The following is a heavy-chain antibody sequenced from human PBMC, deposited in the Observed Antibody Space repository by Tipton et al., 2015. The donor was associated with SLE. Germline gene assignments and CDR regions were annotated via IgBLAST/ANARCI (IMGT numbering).Heavy chain of an antibody. J-gene: IGHJ2*01. CDR1: GGSISSSSYY. CDR2: IYYSGST. CDR3: AVDYGSGSHDWYFDL. V-gene: IGHV4-39*01. D-gene: IGHD3-10*01. Sequence: GLVKPSETLSLTCTVSGGSISSSSYYWGWIRQPPGKGLEWIGSIYYSGSTYYNPSLKSRVTISVDTSKNQFSLKLGSVTAADTAVYYCAVDYGSGSHDWYFDLWGRGTLVTVSS.